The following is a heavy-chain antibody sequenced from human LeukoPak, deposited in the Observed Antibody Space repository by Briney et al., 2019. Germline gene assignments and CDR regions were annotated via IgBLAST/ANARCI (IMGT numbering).Heavy chain of an antibody. CDR3: ARRLPYSSGWYFDY. CDR1: GYTFTSYG. D-gene: IGHD6-19*01. V-gene: IGHV1-3*01. J-gene: IGHJ4*02. CDR2: INAGNGNT. Sequence: ASVKVSCKASGYTFTSYGISWVRQAPGQRLEWMGWINAGNGNTKYSQKFQGRVTITRDTSASTAYMELSSLRSEDTAVYYCARRLPYSSGWYFDYWGQGTLVTVSS.